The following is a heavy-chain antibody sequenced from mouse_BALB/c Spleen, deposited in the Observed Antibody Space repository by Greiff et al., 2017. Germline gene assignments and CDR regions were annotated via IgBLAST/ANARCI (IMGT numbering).Heavy chain of an antibody. Sequence: VKLMESGPGLVAPSQSLSITCTVSGFSLTSYGVHWVRQPPGKGLEWLGVIWAGGSTNYNSALMSRLSISKDNSKSQVFLKMNSLQTDDTAMYYCARDRGDGSVYWGQGTTRTVSS. D-gene: IGHD2-3*01. CDR3: ARDRGDGSVY. CDR2: IWAGGST. V-gene: IGHV2-9*02. J-gene: IGHJ2*01. CDR1: GFSLTSYG.